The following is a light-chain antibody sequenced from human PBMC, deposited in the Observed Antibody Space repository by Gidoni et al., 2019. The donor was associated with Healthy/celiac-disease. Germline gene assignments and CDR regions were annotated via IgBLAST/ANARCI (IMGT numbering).Light chain of an antibody. J-gene: IGKJ1*01. Sequence: PGARATLSCSASQRVSSNFAGYQQKPGQAPRLLIYGASTRATGIPARFSGSGSGTEFTLTISSLQSEDFAVYYCQQYNNWPGTFGQGTKVEIK. V-gene: IGKV3-15*01. CDR1: QRVSSN. CDR3: QQYNNWPGT. CDR2: GAS.